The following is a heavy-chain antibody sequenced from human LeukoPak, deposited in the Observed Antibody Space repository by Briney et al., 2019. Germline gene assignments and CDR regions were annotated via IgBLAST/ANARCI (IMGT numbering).Heavy chain of an antibody. D-gene: IGHD2-15*01. Sequence: GGSLRLSRAASGFTFRSYGMHWVRQAPGKGLEWVAVIWHDGKNKYYADSVKGRFTISRDNSKNTLYLQMDSLRAEDTAVYYCARDRGSNDPIDYWGQGTLVTVSS. CDR1: GFTFRSYG. CDR2: IWHDGKNK. V-gene: IGHV3-33*01. CDR3: ARDRGSNDPIDY. J-gene: IGHJ4*02.